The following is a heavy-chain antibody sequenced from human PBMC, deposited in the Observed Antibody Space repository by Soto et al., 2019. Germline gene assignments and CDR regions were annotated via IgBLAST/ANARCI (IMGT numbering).Heavy chain of an antibody. CDR3: AKTDGYEVEY. Sequence: GESLKISCEGSGYSFVSYWIAWVRQMPGKGLEWMGSIYPGDSDTTYSPSIQGQVTISADKSSTTVYLQWNTPKASDTAMYYCAKTDGYEVEYWGQGTQVTVSA. V-gene: IGHV5-51*01. D-gene: IGHD5-18*01. CDR2: IYPGDSDT. J-gene: IGHJ4*02. CDR1: GYSFVSYW.